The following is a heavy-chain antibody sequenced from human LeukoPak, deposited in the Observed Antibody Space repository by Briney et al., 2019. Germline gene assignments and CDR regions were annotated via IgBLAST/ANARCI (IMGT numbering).Heavy chain of an antibody. V-gene: IGHV1-2*02. D-gene: IGHD6-19*01. Sequence: ASVKVSCKASGYTFTAYYMHWVRQAPGQGLEWMGWINCNSGVTKYAQKFQDRVTMTRDTSISTAYMEVTRLTSDDTALYYCAKTGAGYSSGWSYLYWGQGTLATVSS. CDR1: GYTFTAYY. CDR2: INCNSGVT. J-gene: IGHJ4*02. CDR3: AKTGAGYSSGWSYLY.